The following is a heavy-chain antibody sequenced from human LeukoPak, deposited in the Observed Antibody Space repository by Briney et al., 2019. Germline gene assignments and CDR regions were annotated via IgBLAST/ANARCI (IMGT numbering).Heavy chain of an antibody. Sequence: SETLSLTCTVSGGSISSYYWSWIWQPAGKGLEWIGRIYTSGSTTYNPSLKSRVTMSVDTSKNQFSLKLSSVTAADTAVYYCARDQYLVGFDYWGQGTLVTVSS. CDR3: ARDQYLVGFDY. CDR1: GGSISSYY. J-gene: IGHJ4*02. V-gene: IGHV4-4*07. CDR2: IYTSGST. D-gene: IGHD2-15*01.